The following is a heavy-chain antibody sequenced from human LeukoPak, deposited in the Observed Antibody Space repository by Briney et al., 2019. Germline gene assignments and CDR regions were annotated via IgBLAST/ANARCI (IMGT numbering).Heavy chain of an antibody. J-gene: IGHJ4*02. CDR1: GFTFSNYA. CDR3: AKDRGADYFDF. CDR2: ISGSGKNT. Sequence: PGGSLRLSCAASGFTFSNYAMSWVRQAPGKGLEWVSVISGSGKNTYYADSVKGRFTISRDNSKNTLDLQMNSLRAEDTAIYYCAKDRGADYFDFWGQGTLVTVSS. V-gene: IGHV3-23*01. D-gene: IGHD1-26*01.